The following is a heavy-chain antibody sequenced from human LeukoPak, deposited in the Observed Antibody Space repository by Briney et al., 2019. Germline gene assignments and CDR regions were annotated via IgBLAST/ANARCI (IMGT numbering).Heavy chain of an antibody. CDR2: IRYDGSEM. V-gene: IGHV3-7*04. D-gene: IGHD6-13*01. CDR1: GFTISSYW. J-gene: IGHJ4*02. CDR3: ARGIAAAGLCFYY. Sequence: GGSLRLSCAAAGFTISSYWMSWVRQAPGKGLEWVANIRYDGSEMHYVDSVKGRFTISRDIAKNSLFLQMNSLRAEDTAVYYCARGIAAAGLCFYYRGQGALCTVSP.